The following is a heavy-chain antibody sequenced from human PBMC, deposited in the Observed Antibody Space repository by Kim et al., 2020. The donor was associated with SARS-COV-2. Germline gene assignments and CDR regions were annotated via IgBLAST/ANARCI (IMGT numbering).Heavy chain of an antibody. CDR1: GLNFDSSA. D-gene: IGHD3-22*01. CDR3: ARGNYYESMTLSDYYNGMDV. Sequence: GGSLRLSCAASGLNFDSSAMNWVRQTPGKGLALVSVSASSFRNKDYADSVKGRFTISRDNSKRTLYLEMNSLRVEDTALYYSARGNYYESMTLSDYYNGMDVWGQGTTVTVSS. J-gene: IGHJ6*02. CDR2: SASSFRNK. V-gene: IGHV3-30-3*01.